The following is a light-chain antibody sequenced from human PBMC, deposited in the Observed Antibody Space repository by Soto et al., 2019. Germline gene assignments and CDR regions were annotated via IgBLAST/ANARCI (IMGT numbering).Light chain of an antibody. CDR2: AAS. CDR1: QAITND. J-gene: IGKJ1*01. Sequence: DIQMTQSPSSLSASVGDRVTITCRASQAITNDLSWYQQKPGEPPKRLIYAASTLHSGVPSSFSGSGSGTEVTLTISSLQTEDFATYFCLQHNSYPRTFGQGTKVEI. V-gene: IGKV1-17*01. CDR3: LQHNSYPRT.